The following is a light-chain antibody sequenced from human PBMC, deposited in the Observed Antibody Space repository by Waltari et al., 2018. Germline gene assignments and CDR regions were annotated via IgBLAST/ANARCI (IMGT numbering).Light chain of an antibody. CDR3: QTGGHGTWV. CDR1: SGHSSNV. J-gene: IGLJ3*02. Sequence: QLVLTQSPSASASLGASVKLTCTLSSGHSSNVIAWLQEQPGKGPRYLMKVNSDGSHSKGDEIPDRFSGSRSGAERYLTISSLQSEDEADYYGQTGGHGTWVFGGGTKLTVL. V-gene: IGLV4-69*01. CDR2: VNSDGSH.